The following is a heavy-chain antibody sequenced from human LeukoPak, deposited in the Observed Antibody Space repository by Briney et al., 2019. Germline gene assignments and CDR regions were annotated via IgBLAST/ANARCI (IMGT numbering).Heavy chain of an antibody. J-gene: IGHJ4*02. CDR1: GYNFISYG. CDR3: ARAVLLWFGELSSTDY. CDR2: IRAYNGNT. Sequence: ASVKVSCKASGYNFISYGISWVRQAPGQGLEWMGWIRAYNGNTNYAQNLQGRVTMTTDTSTSTAYMELRSLRSDDTAVYYCARAVLLWFGELSSTDYWGQGTLVTVSS. V-gene: IGHV1-18*01. D-gene: IGHD3-10*01.